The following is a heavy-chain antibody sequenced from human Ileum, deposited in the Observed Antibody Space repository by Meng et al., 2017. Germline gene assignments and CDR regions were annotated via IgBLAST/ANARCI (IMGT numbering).Heavy chain of an antibody. CDR1: GFTFGSYT. V-gene: IGHV3-21*01. CDR2: ISGDTKYI. J-gene: IGHJ4*02. CDR3: TRDDSTTAVAGTRSGD. D-gene: IGHD6-19*01. Sequence: GGSLRLSCAASGFTFGSYTMAWVRQVPGKGLEWVSSISGDTKYIFQTDSVKGRFTISRDNAKNSLYLQMNSLRAEDTAIYYCTRDDSTTAVAGTRSGDWGQGTLVTVSS.